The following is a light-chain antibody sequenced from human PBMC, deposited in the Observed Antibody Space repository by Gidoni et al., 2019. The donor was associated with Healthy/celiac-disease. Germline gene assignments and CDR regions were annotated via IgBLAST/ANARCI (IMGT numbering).Light chain of an antibody. V-gene: IGKV1-33*01. Sequence: IQMTQSPSSLSASVGDRVTITCQASQDISNYLNWYQQKPGKAPKLLIYDASNLETGVPSRFSGSGSGTDFTFTISSLQPEDIATYYCQQYDNLLRCTFGQGTKLEIK. J-gene: IGKJ2*02. CDR1: QDISNY. CDR2: DAS. CDR3: QQYDNLLRCT.